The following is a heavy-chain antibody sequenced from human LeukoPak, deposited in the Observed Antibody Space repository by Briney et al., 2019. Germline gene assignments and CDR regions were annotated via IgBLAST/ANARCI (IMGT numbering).Heavy chain of an antibody. CDR1: GYSFTSHY. CDR3: ARDYSRSSPWDY. J-gene: IGHJ4*02. CDR2: INPNSGGT. D-gene: IGHD4-11*01. V-gene: IGHV1-2*02. Sequence: ASVKVSCKASGYSFTSHYMHWVRQAPGQGLEWMGWINPNSGGTNYAQKFQGRVTMTRDTSINTAYVELSRLRSDDTAVYYCARDYSRSSPWDYWGQGTLVTVSS.